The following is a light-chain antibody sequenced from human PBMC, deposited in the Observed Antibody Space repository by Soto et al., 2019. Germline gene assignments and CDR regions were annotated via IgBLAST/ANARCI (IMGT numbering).Light chain of an antibody. Sequence: IHMTHFPSTLSASVIYRVTITFQAIQNISNYLNCYQQKPGRAPKLLIYDASNFEAGVPSRFRGSGSGTDFTFTISRLQPEDIATYYCQQYENLPAFGQATRLQIK. J-gene: IGKJ5*01. V-gene: IGKV1-33*01. CDR2: DAS. CDR1: QNISNY. CDR3: QQYENLPA.